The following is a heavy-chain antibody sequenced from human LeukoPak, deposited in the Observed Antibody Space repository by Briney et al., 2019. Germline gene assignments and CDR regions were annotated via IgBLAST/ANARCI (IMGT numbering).Heavy chain of an antibody. CDR1: GFTFSSYW. CDR2: ISGNTGAT. Sequence: GSLRLSCAASGFTFSSYWMHWVRQAPGQGLDWVSAISGNTGATYYADSVKGRFTISRDNSKNTLYLQMNSLRAEDTAVYYCARKWWENWFDSWGQGALVTVSS. V-gene: IGHV3-23*01. J-gene: IGHJ5*01. D-gene: IGHD2-15*01. CDR3: ARKWWENWFDS.